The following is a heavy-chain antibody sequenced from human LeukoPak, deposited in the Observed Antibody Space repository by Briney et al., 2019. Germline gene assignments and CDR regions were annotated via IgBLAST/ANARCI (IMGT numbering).Heavy chain of an antibody. Sequence: GGSPRLSCAASGFTFSSYGMSWVRQAPGKGLEWVANMKEDGSEKYYVDSVKGRFTISRDNAKKSLYLQMNSLRAEDTAVYYCARALWPEDYWGQGTLVTVSS. CDR3: ARALWPEDY. CDR2: MKEDGSEK. J-gene: IGHJ4*02. V-gene: IGHV3-7*01. CDR1: GFTFSSYG. D-gene: IGHD3-10*01.